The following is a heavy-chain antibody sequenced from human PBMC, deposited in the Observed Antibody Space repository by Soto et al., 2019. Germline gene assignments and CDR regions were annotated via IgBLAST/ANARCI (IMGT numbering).Heavy chain of an antibody. CDR3: ATKTLGTYYYGSGDFDY. CDR2: FDPEDGET. D-gene: IGHD3-10*01. CDR1: GYTLTELS. V-gene: IGHV1-24*01. Sequence: ASVKVSCKVSGYTLTELSMHWVRQAPGKGLEWMGGFDPEDGETIYAQKFQGRVTMTEDTSTDTAYMELSSLRSEDTAVYYCATKTLGTYYYGSGDFDYWGQGTLVTVSS. J-gene: IGHJ4*02.